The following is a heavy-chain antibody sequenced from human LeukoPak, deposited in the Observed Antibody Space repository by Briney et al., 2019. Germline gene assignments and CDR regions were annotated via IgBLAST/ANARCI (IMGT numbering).Heavy chain of an antibody. V-gene: IGHV4-59*08. J-gene: IGHJ5*02. CDR3: ARQGFVYYDILTGYDSAFDP. CDR1: GGSISSYY. Sequence: SETLSLTCTVSGGSISSYYWSWIRPPPGKGLEWIGYIYYSGSTNYNPSLKSRVTISVDTSKNQFSLKLSSVTAADTAVYYCARQGFVYYDILTGYDSAFDPWGQGTLVTVSS. D-gene: IGHD3-9*01. CDR2: IYYSGST.